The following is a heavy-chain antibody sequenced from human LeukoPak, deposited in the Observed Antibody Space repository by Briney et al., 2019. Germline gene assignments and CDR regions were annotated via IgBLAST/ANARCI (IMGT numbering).Heavy chain of an antibody. CDR1: GFTFSSYA. D-gene: IGHD2-21*02. V-gene: IGHV3-30-3*01. CDR3: ARDGGDPGPFDY. Sequence: PGGSLRLSCAASGFTFSSYAMHWVRQAPGKGLEWVAVISYDGSNKYYADSVKGRFTISRDNSKNTLYLQMNSLRAEDTAVYYCARDGGDPGPFDYWGQGTLVTVSS. J-gene: IGHJ4*02. CDR2: ISYDGSNK.